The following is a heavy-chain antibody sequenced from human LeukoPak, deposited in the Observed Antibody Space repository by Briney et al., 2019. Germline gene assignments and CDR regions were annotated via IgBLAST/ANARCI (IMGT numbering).Heavy chain of an antibody. CDR1: GFTISSNY. Sequence: GGSLRLSCAASGFTISSNYMSWVRQAPGKGLEWVSVIYSGGSTYYADSVKGRFTISRDNSKNTLYLQMNSLRAEDTAVYYCARGQRYSSGWASDYWGQGTLVTVSS. CDR3: ARGQRYSSGWASDY. J-gene: IGHJ4*02. V-gene: IGHV3-66*01. CDR2: IYSGGST. D-gene: IGHD6-19*01.